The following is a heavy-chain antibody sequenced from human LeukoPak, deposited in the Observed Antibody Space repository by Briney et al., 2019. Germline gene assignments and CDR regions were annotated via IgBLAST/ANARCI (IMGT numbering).Heavy chain of an antibody. CDR3: ARDYCSSTSCFFDY. V-gene: IGHV1-2*06. CDR1: GYTFTGYH. CDR2: INPNSGDT. D-gene: IGHD2-2*01. Sequence: ASVKVSCKTSGYTFTGYHMHWVRQAPGQGLEWMGRINPNSGDTNYAQKFQSRVTMTRDTSISTAYMELSRLTSDDTAMYYCARDYCSSTSCFFDYWGQGTLVTVSS. J-gene: IGHJ4*02.